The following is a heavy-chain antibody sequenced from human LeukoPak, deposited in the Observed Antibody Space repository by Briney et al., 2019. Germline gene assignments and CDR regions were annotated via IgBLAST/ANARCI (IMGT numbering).Heavy chain of an antibody. J-gene: IGHJ4*02. CDR3: AKDSYYESSGYPDY. D-gene: IGHD3-22*01. CDR1: GFTFNNYG. CDR2: IRYNGNNQ. Sequence: GGSLRLSCAASGFTFNNYGMHWVRQAPGKGLEWVAFIRYNGNNQYYADSVKGRFTISRDNSKNTLYLQMNSLKGDDTAVYYCAKDSYYESSGYPDYWGQGTLVTVSS. V-gene: IGHV3-30*02.